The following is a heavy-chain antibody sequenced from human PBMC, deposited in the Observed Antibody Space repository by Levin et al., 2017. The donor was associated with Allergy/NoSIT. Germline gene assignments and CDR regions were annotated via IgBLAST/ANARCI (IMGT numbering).Heavy chain of an antibody. CDR3: ASPVVAAAGTGH. V-gene: IGHV3-30*04. Sequence: GGSLRLSCAASGFTFSSYAMHWVRQAPGKGLEWVAVISYDGSNKYYADSVKGRFTISRDNSKNTLYLQMNSLRAEDTAVYYCASPVVAAAGTGHWGQGTLVTVSS. CDR2: ISYDGSNK. D-gene: IGHD6-13*01. CDR1: GFTFSSYA. J-gene: IGHJ4*02.